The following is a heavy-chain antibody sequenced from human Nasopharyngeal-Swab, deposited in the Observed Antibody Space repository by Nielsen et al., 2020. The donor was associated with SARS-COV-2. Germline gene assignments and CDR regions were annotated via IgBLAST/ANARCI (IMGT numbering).Heavy chain of an antibody. J-gene: IGHJ5*02. V-gene: IGHV1-46*02. CDR3: AREPGGIVAPGRHFDP. Sequence: VSVKVSCKASGFTFNQYYMHWVRQAPGQGLEWMGVITPSGGATNYARKFRGRVTMTRDPSTSTVYLDLSSLKSEDTAVYFCAREPGGIVAPGRHFDPWGQGTLVTVSS. CDR2: ITPSGGAT. D-gene: IGHD6-13*01. CDR1: GFTFNQYY.